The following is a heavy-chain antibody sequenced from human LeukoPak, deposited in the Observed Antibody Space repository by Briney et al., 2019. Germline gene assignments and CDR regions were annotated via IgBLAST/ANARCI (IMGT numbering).Heavy chain of an antibody. CDR1: GFTFDDYA. D-gene: IGHD6-19*01. J-gene: IGHJ3*02. Sequence: GGSLRLSCAASGFTFDDYAMHWVRQAPGKGLEWVSGISWNSGSIGYADSVKGRFTISRDNAKNSLYLQTNSLRAEDTALYYCAKDNDSSGWYSGAFDIWGQGTMVTVSS. CDR2: ISWNSGSI. CDR3: AKDNDSSGWYSGAFDI. V-gene: IGHV3-9*01.